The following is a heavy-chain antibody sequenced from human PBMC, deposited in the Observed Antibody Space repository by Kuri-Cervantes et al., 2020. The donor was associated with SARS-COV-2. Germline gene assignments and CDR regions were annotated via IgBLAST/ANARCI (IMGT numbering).Heavy chain of an antibody. CDR3: AKDFEAYCGGDCYLDY. D-gene: IGHD2-21*02. J-gene: IGHJ4*02. Sequence: GESLKISCTASGFTFSNYALTWVRQAPGKGLEWVSVTSDSGANTYYADSVKGRFTISRDNSKNTVYLQMNSLRADDTAVYYCAKDFEAYCGGDCYLDYWGQGTLVTVSS. CDR2: TSDSGANT. CDR1: GFTFSNYA. V-gene: IGHV3-23*01.